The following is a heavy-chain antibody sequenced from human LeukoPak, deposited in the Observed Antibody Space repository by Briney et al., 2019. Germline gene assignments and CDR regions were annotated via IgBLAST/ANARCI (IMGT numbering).Heavy chain of an antibody. D-gene: IGHD2-2*01. Sequence: GRSLTLSCAASGFTFSSYAMHCVPEAPGKGLECVAVISYDGSNKYYADSVKGRFAIYSDNSNNTLYLQMNSLRAEDTAVYYCAKAYGYCTTTSCSHEEFDYWGQGTLVTVSS. CDR2: ISYDGSNK. J-gene: IGHJ4*02. V-gene: IGHV3-30*09. CDR3: AKAYGYCTTTSCSHEEFDY. CDR1: GFTFSSYA.